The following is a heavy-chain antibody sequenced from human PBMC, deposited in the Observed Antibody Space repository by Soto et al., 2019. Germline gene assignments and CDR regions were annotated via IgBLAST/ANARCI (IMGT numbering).Heavy chain of an antibody. V-gene: IGHV4-39*01. J-gene: IGHJ4*02. CDR3: ARPDGSGWFYFDY. CDR1: GGSISSSSYY. CDR2: FYYSRST. D-gene: IGHD6-19*01. Sequence: ESLALACSVSGGSISSSSYYGGWIRQPPGKGLEWIGSFYYSRSTYYNPSLKSRVTISVDTSKNQFSLKLSSVTAADTAVYYCARPDGSGWFYFDYWGQGTLVTVYS.